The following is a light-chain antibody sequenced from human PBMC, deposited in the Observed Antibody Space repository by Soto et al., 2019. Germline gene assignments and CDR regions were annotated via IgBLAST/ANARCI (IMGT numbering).Light chain of an antibody. Sequence: DIQMTQSPSTLSASVGGTVIITCRASQSISGWLAWYQQKPGMAPKLLMYKASTLQSGVPSRFSGSGYGTEFTLAISRLQPDDSATYYCQQYDVYSTFGQGTKVDIK. CDR2: KAS. V-gene: IGKV1-5*03. CDR1: QSISGW. CDR3: QQYDVYST. J-gene: IGKJ1*01.